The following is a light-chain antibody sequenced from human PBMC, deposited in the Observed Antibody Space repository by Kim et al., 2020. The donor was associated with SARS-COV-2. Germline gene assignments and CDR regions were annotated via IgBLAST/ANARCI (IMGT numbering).Light chain of an antibody. CDR1: SLRSYY. V-gene: IGLV3-19*01. Sequence: VALGLTVRMTCQGDSLRSYYASWDQQKPGQAPVLVNYGKNNRSSGIPDRFSGSSSGNTASLTITGAQAGDEADYYWNARYISGNQAFGGGTQLTVL. CDR3: NARYISGNQA. CDR2: GKN. J-gene: IGLJ2*01.